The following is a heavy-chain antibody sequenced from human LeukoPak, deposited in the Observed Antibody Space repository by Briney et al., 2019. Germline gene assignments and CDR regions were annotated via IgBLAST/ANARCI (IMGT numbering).Heavy chain of an antibody. Sequence: PSETLSLTCTVSGASISSYYWSWIRQSPGKGLEWIGYIYYSGSTNYNPSLKSRVTISVDTSKNQFSLKLSSVTAADTAVYYCARGTRGDYVYHRGNFRRMVYYYYMDVWGKGTTVTVSS. CDR1: GASISSYY. V-gene: IGHV4-59*01. J-gene: IGHJ6*03. D-gene: IGHD4-17*01. CDR3: ARGTRGDYVYHRGNFRRMVYYYYMDV. CDR2: IYYSGST.